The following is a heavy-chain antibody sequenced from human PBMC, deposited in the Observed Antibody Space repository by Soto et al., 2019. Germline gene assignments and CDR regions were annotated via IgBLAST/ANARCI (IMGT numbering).Heavy chain of an antibody. J-gene: IGHJ4*02. CDR2: IIPIFGTA. CDR3: AGAVARYSSSWLQFDY. D-gene: IGHD6-13*01. V-gene: IGHV1-69*01. CDR1: GGTFSSYA. Sequence: QVQLVQSGAEVKKPGSSVKVSCKASGGTFSSYAITWVRQAPGQRLEWMGGIIPIFGTANYAQKFQGRVTITADESTCRAYMGLSSLRSGATAVYYCAGAVARYSSSWLQFDYWGRGSLVIVSS.